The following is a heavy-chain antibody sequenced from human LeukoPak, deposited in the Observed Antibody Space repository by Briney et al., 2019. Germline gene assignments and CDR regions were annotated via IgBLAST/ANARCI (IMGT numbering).Heavy chain of an antibody. D-gene: IGHD7-27*01. CDR3: ARVRTEDLISDAFDI. V-gene: IGHV3-30-3*01. CDR1: GFTFSSYA. CDR2: ISYDGSNK. J-gene: IGHJ3*02. Sequence: PGGSLRLSCAASGFTFSSYAMHWVRQAPGKGLEWVAVISYDGSNKYYADSVKGRFTISRDNSKNTLYLQMNSLRAEDTAVYYCARVRTEDLISDAFDIWGQGTMVTVSS.